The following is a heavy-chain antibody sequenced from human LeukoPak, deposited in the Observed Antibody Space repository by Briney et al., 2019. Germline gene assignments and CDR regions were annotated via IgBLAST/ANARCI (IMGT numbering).Heavy chain of an antibody. CDR1: GFTFSSYG. CDR3: AKNSRYCSGGSCVYYYYYYGMDV. Sequence: PGGSLRLSCAASGFTFSSYGMHWVRQAPGKGLEWVAVISYDGSNKYYADSVKGRFTISRDNSKNTLYLQMDSLRAEDTAVYYCAKNSRYCSGGSCVYYYYYYGMDVWGQGTTVTVSS. CDR2: ISYDGSNK. V-gene: IGHV3-30*18. D-gene: IGHD2-15*01. J-gene: IGHJ6*02.